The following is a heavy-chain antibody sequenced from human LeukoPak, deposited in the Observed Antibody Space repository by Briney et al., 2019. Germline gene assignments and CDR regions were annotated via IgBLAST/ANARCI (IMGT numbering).Heavy chain of an antibody. V-gene: IGHV4-61*02. Sequence: SETLSLTCTVSGGSISSSSYYWGWIRQPAGKGLEWIGRIYTSGSTNYNPSLKSRVTMSVDTSKNQFSLKLSSVTAADTAVYYCARDPAWAGSSWYNWFDPWGQGTLVTVSS. CDR3: ARDPAWAGSSWYNWFDP. D-gene: IGHD6-13*01. CDR1: GGSISSSSYY. J-gene: IGHJ5*02. CDR2: IYTSGST.